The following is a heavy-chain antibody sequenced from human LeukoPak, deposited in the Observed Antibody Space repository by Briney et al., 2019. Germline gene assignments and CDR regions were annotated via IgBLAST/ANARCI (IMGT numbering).Heavy chain of an antibody. CDR1: GFTFSDYE. V-gene: IGHV3-48*03. J-gene: IGHJ4*02. CDR2: ISSSGGTI. CDR3: ARSTN. Sequence: GGSLRLSCAASGFTFSDYEMNWVRQAPGKGLEWASFISSSGGTIYYADTVKGRFTISRDNAKNSLYLQMNSLSAEDTAVYYCARSTNWGQGTLVTASS.